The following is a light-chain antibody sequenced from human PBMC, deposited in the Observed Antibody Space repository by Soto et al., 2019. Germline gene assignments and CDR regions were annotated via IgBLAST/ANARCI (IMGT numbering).Light chain of an antibody. CDR1: SSDVGYYNY. CDR3: SSYTTSITLVL. CDR2: EVS. Sequence: QSVLTQPASVSGSPGQSITISCTGTSSDVGYYNYVSWYQHHPGKAPKLMIYEVSNRPSGVSNRFSGSKSGNTASLTISGLQAEDEADYYCSSYTTSITLVLFGGGTKLTVL. J-gene: IGLJ3*02. V-gene: IGLV2-14*01.